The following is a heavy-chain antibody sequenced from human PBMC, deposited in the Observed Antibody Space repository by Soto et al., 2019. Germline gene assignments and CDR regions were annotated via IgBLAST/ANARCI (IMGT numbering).Heavy chain of an antibody. Sequence: SETLSVTCTVSGGSISNGYYYWSWVRQNPGKGLEWIGHIYHSGRTYYNPSLKSRVTISVDTSKNQFSLNLSSVTAADTAVYYCARWVEVSLDYFDSWGQGTPVTVSS. CDR2: IYHSGRT. CDR1: GGSISNGYYY. D-gene: IGHD2-15*01. J-gene: IGHJ4*02. CDR3: ARWVEVSLDYFDS. V-gene: IGHV4-31*03.